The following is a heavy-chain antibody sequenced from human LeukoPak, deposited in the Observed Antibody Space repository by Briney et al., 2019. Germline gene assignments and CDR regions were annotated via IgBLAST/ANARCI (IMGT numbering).Heavy chain of an antibody. V-gene: IGHV1-69*01. CDR2: IIPIFGTA. CDR1: GGTFSSYA. CDR3: AREGYSNSWSYNWFDP. D-gene: IGHD6-13*01. J-gene: IGHJ5*02. Sequence: SVKVSCKASGGTFSSYAISWVRQAPGQGLEWMGGIIPIFGTANYAQKFQGRVTITAGESTSTPYMELSSLRSEDTAVYYCAREGYSNSWSYNWFDPWGQGTLVTVSS.